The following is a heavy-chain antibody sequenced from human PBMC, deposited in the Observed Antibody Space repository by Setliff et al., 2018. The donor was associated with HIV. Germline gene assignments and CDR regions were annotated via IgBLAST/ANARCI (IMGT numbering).Heavy chain of an antibody. CDR3: VRGVQSPPHYSYYYMDV. V-gene: IGHV1-69*04. J-gene: IGHJ6*03. Sequence: SVKVSCKASGYTFTSDYIHWVRQAPGQGLDWMGRIIPILGVANYAQRFRGKVTITADKSTSTAYMELTSLRFDDTAMYYCVRGVQSPPHYSYYYMDVWGEGTMVTVSS. D-gene: IGHD3-3*01. CDR2: IIPILGVA. CDR1: GYTFTSDY.